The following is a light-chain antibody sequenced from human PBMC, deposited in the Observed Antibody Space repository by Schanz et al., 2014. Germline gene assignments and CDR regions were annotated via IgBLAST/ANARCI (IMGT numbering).Light chain of an antibody. CDR2: DAS. CDR1: QSISSY. CDR3: QQFINLPWT. V-gene: IGKV3-11*01. Sequence: DIVLTQSPATLSLSPGERATLSCRASQSISSYLAWYQQKPGQAPRLLIYDASNRATGIPARFSGSGSGTDFNLTITRLEPEDFGMFYCQQFINLPWTFGQGTKVEMK. J-gene: IGKJ1*01.